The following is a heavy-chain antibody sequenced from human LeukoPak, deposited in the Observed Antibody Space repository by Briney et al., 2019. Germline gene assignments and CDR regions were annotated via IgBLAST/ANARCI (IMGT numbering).Heavy chain of an antibody. CDR2: IYSGGST. J-gene: IGHJ1*01. CDR1: GFTVSSNY. V-gene: IGHV3-53*01. Sequence: PGGSLRLSCAASGFTVSSNYMSWVRQAPGKGLEWVSVIYSGGSTYYADSVKGRFTISRDNSKNMLYLQMNSLRAEDTAVYYCARDQDGYNRRRFHHWGQGTLVTVSS. D-gene: IGHD5-24*01. CDR3: ARDQDGYNRRRFHH.